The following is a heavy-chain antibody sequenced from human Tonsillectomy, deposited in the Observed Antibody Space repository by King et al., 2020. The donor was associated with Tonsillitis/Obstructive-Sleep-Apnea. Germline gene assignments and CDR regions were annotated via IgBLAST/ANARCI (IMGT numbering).Heavy chain of an antibody. J-gene: IGHJ4*02. Sequence: VQLVESGGGLVKPGGSLRLSCAASGFTFSNAWMNWVRQAPGKGLEWVGRIKSKTDGGTTDYAAPVKGRFTISRDDSKNTLYLQMNRLKTEDTALYYCTTSRGSTGYYLGYWGQGTLVTVSS. D-gene: IGHD3-22*01. CDR2: IKSKTDGGTT. CDR1: GFTFSNAW. V-gene: IGHV3-15*07. CDR3: TTSRGSTGYYLGY.